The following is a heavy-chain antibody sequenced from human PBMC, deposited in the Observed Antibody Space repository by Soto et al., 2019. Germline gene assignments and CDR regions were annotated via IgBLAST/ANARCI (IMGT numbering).Heavy chain of an antibody. CDR2: ISFSGAT. D-gene: IGHD2-2*01. J-gene: IGHJ6*02. CDR3: AARGPIVVVPAAIAPQGPRNHDYYYYGMDV. Sequence: SETLSLTCTVSGVSITSYFWSWIRQTPGKGLDWIGSISFSGATYSNPSRKGRAALSVDTSENHLSLTLNSVTSEDTAVYYCAARGPIVVVPAAIAPQGPRNHDYYYYGMDVWGQGTTVTVSS. CDR1: GVSITSYF. V-gene: IGHV4-59*01.